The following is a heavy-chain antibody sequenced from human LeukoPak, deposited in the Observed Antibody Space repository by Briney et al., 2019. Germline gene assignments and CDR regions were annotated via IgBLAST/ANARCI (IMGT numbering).Heavy chain of an antibody. J-gene: IGHJ6*02. CDR2: IIPILGIA. CDR1: GGTFSSYA. CDR3: ARDALYDSSGYYAYYYYGMDV. V-gene: IGHV1-69*04. Sequence: SVKVSCKASGGTFSSYAISWVRQAPGQGLEWTGRIIPILGIANYAQKFQGRVTITADKSTSTAYMELSSLRSEDTAVYYCARDALYDSSGYYAYYYYGMDVWGQGTTVTVSS. D-gene: IGHD3-22*01.